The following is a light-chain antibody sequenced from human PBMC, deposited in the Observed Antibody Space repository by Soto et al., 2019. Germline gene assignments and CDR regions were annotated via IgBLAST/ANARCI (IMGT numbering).Light chain of an antibody. CDR3: SSHADSYNWV. CDR2: EVA. CDR1: NSDVGGYDY. J-gene: IGLJ3*02. Sequence: QSALTQPHSASGSPGQSVTISCTGTNSDVGGYDYVSWYQQHPGKAPKLMIYEVAKRPSGVPDRFSGSKSGNTASLTVSGLQAEDEADYYCSSHADSYNWVFGGGTKLTVL. V-gene: IGLV2-8*01.